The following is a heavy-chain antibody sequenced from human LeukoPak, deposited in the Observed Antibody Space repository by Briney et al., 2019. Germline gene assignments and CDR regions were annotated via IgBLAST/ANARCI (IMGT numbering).Heavy chain of an antibody. CDR3: ARDGDYGDYGDY. CDR2: ISSNGGST. D-gene: IGHD4-17*01. V-gene: IGHV3-64*01. CDR1: GFTFSSYA. Sequence: GGSLRLSCAASGFTFSSYAMHWVRQAPGKGLEYVSAISSNGGSTYYANSVKGRFTISRDNSENTLYLQMGSLRAEDMAVYYCARDGDYGDYGDYWGQGTLVTVSS. J-gene: IGHJ4*02.